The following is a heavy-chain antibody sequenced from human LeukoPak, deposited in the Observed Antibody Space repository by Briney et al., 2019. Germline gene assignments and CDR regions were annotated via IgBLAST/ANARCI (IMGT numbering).Heavy chain of an antibody. D-gene: IGHD1-26*01. J-gene: IGHJ4*02. CDR3: ARGLVGATHDY. CDR2: ISAYNGKT. Sequence: GASVKVSYKPSGYTFTSYGISWVRQAPGQGLEWVGWISAYNGKTIYAQKVQDRVTMTTDTSTTTAYMELRSLRSDDTAVYYCARGLVGATHDYWGQGTLVTVSS. CDR1: GYTFTSYG. V-gene: IGHV1-18*01.